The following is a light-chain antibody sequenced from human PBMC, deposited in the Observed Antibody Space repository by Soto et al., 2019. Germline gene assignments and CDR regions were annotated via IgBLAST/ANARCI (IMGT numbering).Light chain of an antibody. J-gene: IGLJ1*01. V-gene: IGLV1-44*01. CDR2: SNN. Sequence: QSVLTQPPSASGTPGQRVTISCSGSSSNIGSNTVNWYQQLPGTAPKLLIYSNNQRPSVVPDRFSGSKSGTSASLAISGLQSDDEADYYCAAWDDSLNAYYVFGTGTKVTVL. CDR1: SSNIGSNT. CDR3: AAWDDSLNAYYV.